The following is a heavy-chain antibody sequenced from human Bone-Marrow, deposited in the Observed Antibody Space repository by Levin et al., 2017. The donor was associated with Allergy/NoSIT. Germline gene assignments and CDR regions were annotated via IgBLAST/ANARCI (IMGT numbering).Heavy chain of an antibody. CDR2: IDPENGGT. D-gene: IGHD3-10*01. J-gene: IGHJ3*01. Sequence: ASVKVSCKASEYTFTGYYIHWVRQAPGQGLQWMGWIDPENGGTTYSQQFQGRVTMTRDTSTSTAYMEMRRLTSDDTAVYYCAGSYKAFDFWGQGTMVMVSS. V-gene: IGHV1-2*02. CDR1: EYTFTGYY. CDR3: AGSYKAFDF.